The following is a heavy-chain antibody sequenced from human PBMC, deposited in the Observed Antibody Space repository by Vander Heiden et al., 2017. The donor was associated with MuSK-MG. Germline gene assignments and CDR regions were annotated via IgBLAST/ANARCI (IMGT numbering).Heavy chain of an antibody. CDR2: ISYDGSNK. J-gene: IGHJ4*02. V-gene: IGHV3-30-3*01. CDR1: GFTFSSYA. Sequence: QVQLVESGGGVVQPGRSMRLSCAASGFTFSSYAMHWVRQAPGKGLEWVAVISYDGSNKYYADSVKGRFTISRDNSKNTLYLQMNSLRAEDTAVYYCARDHYDSSGYYTFDYWCQGTLVTVSS. D-gene: IGHD3-22*01. CDR3: ARDHYDSSGYYTFDY.